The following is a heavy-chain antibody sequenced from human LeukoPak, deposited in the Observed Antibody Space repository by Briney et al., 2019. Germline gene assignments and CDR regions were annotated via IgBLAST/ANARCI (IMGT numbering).Heavy chain of an antibody. V-gene: IGHV1-2*02. Sequence: ASVKVSCKASGDTFTDYYMHWVRQATGQGLEWVVWIHHNSGCTNYAQKFQGRVIMTRDTSISTASMELSRLRSDDTAVYYCAKGRDTRKTTPPLGYWGQGTLVTVSS. CDR2: IHHNSGCT. CDR3: AKGRDTRKTTPPLGY. D-gene: IGHD1-1*01. CDR1: GDTFTDYY. J-gene: IGHJ4*02.